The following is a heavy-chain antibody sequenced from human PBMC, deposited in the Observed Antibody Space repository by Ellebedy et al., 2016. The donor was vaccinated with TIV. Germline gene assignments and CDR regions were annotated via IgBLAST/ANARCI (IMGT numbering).Heavy chain of an antibody. CDR1: GGSISRYF. V-gene: IGHV4-59*01. D-gene: IGHD2-15*01. CDR2: IYYSGST. Sequence: SETLSLTXTVSGGSISRYFLRFIRQPPGKGLEWIGDIYYSGSTNYNPSLKSRVTISVDTSKNQFSLKLSSVTAADTAVYYCARAYCSGGSCYDYWGQGTLVTVSS. J-gene: IGHJ4*02. CDR3: ARAYCSGGSCYDY.